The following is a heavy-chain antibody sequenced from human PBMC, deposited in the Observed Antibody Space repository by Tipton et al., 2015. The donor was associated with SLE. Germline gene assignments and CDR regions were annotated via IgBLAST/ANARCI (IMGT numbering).Heavy chain of an antibody. J-gene: IGHJ4*02. CDR1: GGSISSYY. Sequence: TLSLTCTVSGGSISSYYWSWIRQPPGKGLEWIGYIYYSGGTNYNPSLKSRVTISVDTSKNQFSLKLSSMAAADTAVYYCARDSGIAVADWGQGTLVTVSS. CDR2: IYYSGGT. V-gene: IGHV4-59*01. CDR3: ARDSGIAVAD. D-gene: IGHD6-19*01.